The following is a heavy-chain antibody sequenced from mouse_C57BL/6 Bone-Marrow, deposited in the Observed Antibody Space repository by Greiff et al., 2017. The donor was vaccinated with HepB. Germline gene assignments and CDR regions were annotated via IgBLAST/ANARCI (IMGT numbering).Heavy chain of an antibody. V-gene: IGHV1-69*01. Sequence: QVQLKQPGAELVMPGASVKLSCKASGYTFTSYWMHWVKQRPGQGLEWIGEIDPSDSYTNYNQKFKGKSTLTVDKSSSTAYMQLSSLTSEDSAVYYCARGGSSYVGGYYFDYWGQGTTLTVSS. CDR1: GYTFTSYW. D-gene: IGHD1-1*01. CDR2: IDPSDSYT. J-gene: IGHJ2*01. CDR3: ARGGSSYVGGYYFDY.